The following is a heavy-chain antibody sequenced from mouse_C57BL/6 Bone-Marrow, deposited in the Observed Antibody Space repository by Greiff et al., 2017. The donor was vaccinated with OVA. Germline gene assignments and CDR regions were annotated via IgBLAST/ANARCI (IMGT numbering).Heavy chain of an antibody. CDR3: AGGSYGKGAMDD. D-gene: IGHD2-1*01. Sequence: QVQLQQSGAELARPGASVKMSCKASGYTFTSYTMHWVKQRPGQGLEWIGYINPSSGCTRYNQKFKGKATLTVDKSSSTAYMQLNSLTSEDSAVXYSAGGSYGKGAMDDWGKGTTVTVSS. CDR1: GYTFTSYT. V-gene: IGHV1-4*01. CDR2: INPSSGCT. J-gene: IGHJ4*01.